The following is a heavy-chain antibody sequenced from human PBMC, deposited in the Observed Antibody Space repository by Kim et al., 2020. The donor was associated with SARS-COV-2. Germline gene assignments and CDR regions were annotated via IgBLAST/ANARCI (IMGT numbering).Heavy chain of an antibody. D-gene: IGHD3-10*01. Sequence: GGSLRLSCAASGFTFNIFDFNWVRQAPGKGLEWVSYISRSGGAIYYADSVMGRFTISRDNAKNSVYLQMNRLRAEDTAVYYCARALGDYYYMDVWGRGTTVTVSS. J-gene: IGHJ6*03. CDR1: GFTFNIFD. V-gene: IGHV3-48*03. CDR2: ISRSGGAI. CDR3: ARALGDYYYMDV.